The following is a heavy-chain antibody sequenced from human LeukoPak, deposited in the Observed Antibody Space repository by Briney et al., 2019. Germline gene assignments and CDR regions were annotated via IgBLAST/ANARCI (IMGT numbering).Heavy chain of an antibody. CDR3: ARGSGRSYAFDI. Sequence: ASVKVSCKASGYTFTSYYMHWVRQAPGQGLEWMGWMNPNSGNTGYAQKFQGRVTMTRNTSISTAYMELSSLRSEDTAVYYCARGSGRSYAFDIWGQGTMVTVSS. CDR2: MNPNSGNT. J-gene: IGHJ3*02. V-gene: IGHV1-8*02. CDR1: GYTFTSYY.